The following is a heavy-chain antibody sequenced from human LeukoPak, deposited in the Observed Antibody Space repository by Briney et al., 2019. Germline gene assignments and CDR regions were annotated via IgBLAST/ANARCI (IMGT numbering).Heavy chain of an antibody. CDR2: IRYDGSNK. CDR3: AKYEDSSSWSFEY. V-gene: IGHV3-30*02. D-gene: IGHD6-13*01. J-gene: IGHJ4*02. CDR1: GFTFSSYG. Sequence: GGSLRLSCAASGFTFSSYGMHWVRQAPGKGLEWVAFIRYDGSNKYYADSVKGRFTISRDNSRNTLYLQMSSLRAEDTAVYYCAKYEDSSSWSFEYWGQGTLVTVSS.